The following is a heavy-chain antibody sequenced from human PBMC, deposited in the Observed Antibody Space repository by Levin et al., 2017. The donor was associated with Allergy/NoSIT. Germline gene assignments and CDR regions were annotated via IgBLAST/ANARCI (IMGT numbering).Heavy chain of an antibody. D-gene: IGHD3-3*01. Sequence: PGGSLRLSCAASGFTFDDYAMHWVRQAPGKGLEWVSGISWNSGSIGYADSVKGRFTISRDNAKNSLYLQMNSLRAEETALYYCAKDMGVSGYYNYGMDVWGQGTTVTVSS. J-gene: IGHJ6*02. CDR3: AKDMGVSGYYNYGMDV. CDR1: GFTFDDYA. V-gene: IGHV3-9*01. CDR2: ISWNSGSI.